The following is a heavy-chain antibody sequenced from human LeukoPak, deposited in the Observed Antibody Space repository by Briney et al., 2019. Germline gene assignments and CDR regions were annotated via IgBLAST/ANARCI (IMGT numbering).Heavy chain of an antibody. Sequence: GGSLRLSCAASGFTFSNYRMHWVRQAPGKGLVWVSRINSDGSSTSYADSVKGRFTISRDNAKNTLYLQMNSLRAEDTAVYYCAREGSYGQFDYWGQGPLVTVSS. CDR3: AREGSYGQFDY. CDR2: INSDGSST. D-gene: IGHD5-18*01. CDR1: GFTFSNYR. V-gene: IGHV3-74*01. J-gene: IGHJ4*02.